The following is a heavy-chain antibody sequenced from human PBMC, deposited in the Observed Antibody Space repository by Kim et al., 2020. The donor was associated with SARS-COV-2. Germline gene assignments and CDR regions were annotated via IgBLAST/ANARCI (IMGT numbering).Heavy chain of an antibody. D-gene: IGHD2-15*01. J-gene: IGHJ4*02. CDR2: IKSKTDGGTT. CDR1: GFSFSNAW. Sequence: GGSLRLSCAASGFSFSNAWMSWVRQAPGKGLEWVGRIKSKTDGGTTDYAAPVKGRFTISRDDSKNTLYVQMNSLKTEDTAVYYCTTDRVCSCGSCYPLDYWGQGTLVTVSS. V-gene: IGHV3-15*01. CDR3: TTDRVCSCGSCYPLDY.